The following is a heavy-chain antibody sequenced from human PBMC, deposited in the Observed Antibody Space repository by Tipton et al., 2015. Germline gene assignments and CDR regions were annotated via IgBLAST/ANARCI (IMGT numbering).Heavy chain of an antibody. Sequence: LRLSCDVSGYSISSGYYWSWIRQPPGKGLEWIGSFFHSGNTFHNPSLRSRVIISVDTSKNQISLTVTSVTAADTAVYYCARFMGYSYGPDNWFDPWGQGTLVTVSS. V-gene: IGHV4-38-2*01. CDR2: FFHSGNT. D-gene: IGHD5-18*01. J-gene: IGHJ5*02. CDR3: ARFMGYSYGPDNWFDP. CDR1: GYSISSGYY.